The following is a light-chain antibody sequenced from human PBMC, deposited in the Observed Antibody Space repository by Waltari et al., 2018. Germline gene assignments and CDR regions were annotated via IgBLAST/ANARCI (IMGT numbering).Light chain of an antibody. Sequence: QSALTQPASVSGSPGQSLTISRTGASSGVGGYTYVSWYQQHPGKAPKLLIYEVRNRPSGVSNRFSGSKSGNTSSLTISGLQAEDEADYYCSSYTSSSTVVFGGGTKLTVL. CDR1: SSGVGGYTY. V-gene: IGLV2-14*01. CDR2: EVR. J-gene: IGLJ2*01. CDR3: SSYTSSSTVV.